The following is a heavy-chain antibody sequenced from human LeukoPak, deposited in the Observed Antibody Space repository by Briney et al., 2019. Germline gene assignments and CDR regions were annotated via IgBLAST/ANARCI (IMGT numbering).Heavy chain of an antibody. J-gene: IGHJ4*02. Sequence: PGGSLRLSCAGSGFTFNNYGIHWVRQAPGKGLEWVAVISFDGSDKYYADSVKGRFTISRDNSKNTLYLQMNSLRPEDTAVYYCAKLISPYDYWGQGTLVTVSS. CDR2: ISFDGSDK. V-gene: IGHV3-30*18. CDR3: AKLISPYDY. CDR1: GFTFNNYG.